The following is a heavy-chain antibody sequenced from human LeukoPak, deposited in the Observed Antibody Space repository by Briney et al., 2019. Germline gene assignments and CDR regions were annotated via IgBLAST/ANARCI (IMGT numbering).Heavy chain of an antibody. D-gene: IGHD2-2*02. V-gene: IGHV4-31*03. CDR3: ARAPKEQYQLLYGGAFDI. CDR1: GGSISSGGYY. Sequence: SSETLSLTCTVSGGSISSGGYYWSWIRQHPGKGLEWIGYIYYSGSTYYNPSLKSRVTISVDTSKNQFSLKLSSVTAADTAVYYCARAPKEQYQLLYGGAFDIWGQGTMVTVSS. CDR2: IYYSGST. J-gene: IGHJ3*02.